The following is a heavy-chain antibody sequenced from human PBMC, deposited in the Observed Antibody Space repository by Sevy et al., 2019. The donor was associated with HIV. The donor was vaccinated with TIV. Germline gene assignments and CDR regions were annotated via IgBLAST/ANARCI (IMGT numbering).Heavy chain of an antibody. Sequence: GGSLRLSCVASGLTFSSYSMKWVRQAPGKGLEWVSSISSSSIYIYYADSVKGRFTISSDNAKKSLYLQVNSLRAEDTAVYYCARDRDGSGSSGGYGMDVWGQGTTVTVSS. V-gene: IGHV3-21*01. CDR1: GLTFSSYS. D-gene: IGHD3-10*01. CDR3: ARDRDGSGSSGGYGMDV. J-gene: IGHJ6*02. CDR2: ISSSSIYI.